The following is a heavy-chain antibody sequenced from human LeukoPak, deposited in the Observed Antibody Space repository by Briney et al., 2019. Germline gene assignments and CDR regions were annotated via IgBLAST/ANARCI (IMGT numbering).Heavy chain of an antibody. CDR2: IYLSGKT. CDR3: AAGSTVVIRFDY. D-gene: IGHD4-23*01. J-gene: IGHJ4*02. V-gene: IGHV4-38-2*02. CDR1: GYSLSSDLY. Sequence: SETLSLTCTVSGYSLSSDLYWGWIGQPPGKGLEWIASIYLSGKTYYNPSLKSRVTISVDTSKNQFSLRLSSVTAADTAVYYCAAGSTVVIRFDYWGQGTLVTVSS.